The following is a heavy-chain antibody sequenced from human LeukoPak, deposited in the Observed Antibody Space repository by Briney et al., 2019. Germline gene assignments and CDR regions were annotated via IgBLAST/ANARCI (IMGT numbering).Heavy chain of an antibody. Sequence: GGSLRLSCAASGFTFDSYAMNWVRQAPGKGLEWVSSLSGSGGSTYYADSVKGRFTVSRDNSKNMMFLQMNNLRAEDTAVYYCARGGNHWVATIPTLDHWGQGTLVTVSS. V-gene: IGHV3-23*01. CDR3: ARGGNHWVATIPTLDH. CDR1: GFTFDSYA. CDR2: LSGSGGST. J-gene: IGHJ4*02. D-gene: IGHD5-12*01.